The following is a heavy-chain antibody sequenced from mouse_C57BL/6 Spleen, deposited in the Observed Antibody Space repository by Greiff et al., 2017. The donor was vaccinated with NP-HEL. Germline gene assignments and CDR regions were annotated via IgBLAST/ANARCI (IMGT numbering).Heavy chain of an antibody. Sequence: QVQLQQPGAELVKPGASVKMSCKASGYTFTSYWITWVKQRPGQGLEWIGDIYPGSGSTNYNEKFKSKATLTVDTSSSTAYIQLSSLTSEDSAVYYCASGYGNFYAMDYWGQGTSVTVSS. CDR3: ASGYGNFYAMDY. V-gene: IGHV1-55*01. D-gene: IGHD2-10*02. CDR1: GYTFTSYW. J-gene: IGHJ4*01. CDR2: IYPGSGST.